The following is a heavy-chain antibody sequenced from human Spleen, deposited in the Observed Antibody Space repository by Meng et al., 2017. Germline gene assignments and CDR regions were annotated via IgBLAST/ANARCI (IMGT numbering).Heavy chain of an antibody. Sequence: GESLKISCAASGFTFSSYVTHWVRQAPGKGLEWVAVISYDGSNKYYADSVKGRFTISRDNSKNTLFLQMNSLRAEDTAVYYCARSYYDRSGYYLGDAFDIWGQGTMVTVSS. CDR1: GFTFSSYV. J-gene: IGHJ3*02. CDR3: ARSYYDRSGYYLGDAFDI. V-gene: IGHV3-30*04. D-gene: IGHD3-22*01. CDR2: ISYDGSNK.